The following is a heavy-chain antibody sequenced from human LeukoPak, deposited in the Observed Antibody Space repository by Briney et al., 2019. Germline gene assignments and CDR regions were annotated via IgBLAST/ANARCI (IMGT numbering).Heavy chain of an antibody. V-gene: IGHV3-15*01. CDR3: TTAFCGTSCSTINYYGMDV. J-gene: IGHJ6*02. Sequence: GGSLRLSCAASGLTFTNAWMSWVRQTPGKGLEWVGRIRSKTDRGTTEYAAPVKGRFTISRDDSKNTLYLQMNSLKTEDTAVYYCTTAFCGTSCSTINYYGMDVWGQGTTVTVSS. CDR2: IRSKTDRGTT. CDR1: GLTFTNAW. D-gene: IGHD2-2*01.